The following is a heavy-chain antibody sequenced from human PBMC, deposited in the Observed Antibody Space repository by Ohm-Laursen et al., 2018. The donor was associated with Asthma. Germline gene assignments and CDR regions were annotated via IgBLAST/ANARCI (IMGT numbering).Heavy chain of an antibody. V-gene: IGHV3-23*01. CDR2: ISGSGGST. J-gene: IGHJ4*02. D-gene: IGHD1-26*01. CDR1: GFTFSSYA. CDR3: AKNGESYYEKD. Sequence: SLRLSCTATGFTFSSYAMSWVRQAPGKGLEWVSAISGSGGSTYYADSVKGRFTISRDNSKNTLYLQMNSLRAEDTAVYYCAKNGESYYEKDWGQGTLVTVSS.